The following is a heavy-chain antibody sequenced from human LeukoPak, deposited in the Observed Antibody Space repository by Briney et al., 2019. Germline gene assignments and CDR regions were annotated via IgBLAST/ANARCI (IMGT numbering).Heavy chain of an antibody. J-gene: IGHJ4*02. CDR2: IKQDGSEK. CDR3: ARESYSSGWYSGGVVDY. CDR1: GFTFSTYW. D-gene: IGHD6-19*01. V-gene: IGHV3-7*01. Sequence: PGGSLRLPCAASGFTFSTYWMSWVRQAPGKGLEWVANIKQDGSEKYYVDSVRGRFTISRDNTKNSLYLQMNSLRAEDTAVYYCARESYSSGWYSGGVVDYWGQGTLVTVSS.